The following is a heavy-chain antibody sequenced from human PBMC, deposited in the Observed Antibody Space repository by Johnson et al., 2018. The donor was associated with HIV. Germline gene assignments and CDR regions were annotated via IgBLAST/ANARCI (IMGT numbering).Heavy chain of an antibody. D-gene: IGHD1-26*01. CDR2: ISCGGSNT. J-gene: IGHJ3*02. Sequence: QVQLVESGGGVVQPGGSLRLSCAASGFTFSSYGMNWVRQAPGKGLEWVAVISCGGSNTYYADSVKGRFTISRDNSKNTLYLQRNSPRAEDTAVYYCAKDMRQRELLYAFDIWGQGTMVIVSS. V-gene: IGHV3-30*18. CDR3: AKDMRQRELLYAFDI. CDR1: GFTFSSYG.